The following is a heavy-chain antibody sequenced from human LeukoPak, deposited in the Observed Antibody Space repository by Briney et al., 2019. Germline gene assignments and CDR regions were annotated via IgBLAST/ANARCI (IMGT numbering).Heavy chain of an antibody. CDR2: INPSGGST. J-gene: IGHJ3*02. V-gene: IGHV1-46*01. CDR1: GYTFTSYG. CDR3: ARDREYYDILTGYSHDAFDI. Sequence: GASVKVSCKASGYTFTSYGISWVRQAPGQGLEWMGIINPSGGSTSYAQKFQGRVTMTRDTSTSTVYMELSSLRSEDTAVYYCARDREYYDILTGYSHDAFDIWGQGTMVAVSS. D-gene: IGHD3-9*01.